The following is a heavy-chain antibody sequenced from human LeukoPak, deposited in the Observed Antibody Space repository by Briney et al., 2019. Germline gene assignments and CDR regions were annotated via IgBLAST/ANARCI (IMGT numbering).Heavy chain of an antibody. V-gene: IGHV4-59*08. J-gene: IGHJ2*01. CDR2: IYYSGST. CDR3: ARRPDYGDYWYFDL. D-gene: IGHD4-17*01. CDR1: GGSISSYY. Sequence: SETLSLTCTVSGGSISSYYWSWIRQPPGKGLEWIGHIYYSGSTNYNPSLKSRVTISVDTSKDQFSLKLSSVTAADTAVYYCARRPDYGDYWYFDLWGRGTLVTVAS.